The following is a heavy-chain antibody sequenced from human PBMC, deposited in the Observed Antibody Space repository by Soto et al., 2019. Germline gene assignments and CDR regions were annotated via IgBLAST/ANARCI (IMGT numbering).Heavy chain of an antibody. D-gene: IGHD6-13*01. CDR1: GFTFGSYS. CDR2: ISSSSSYI. Sequence: EVQLVESGGGLVKPGGSLRLSCAAPGFTFGSYSMNWVRQAPGKGLEWVSSISSSSSYIYYADSVQGRFTISRDNAKNSLYLQMNSLRAEDTAVYYCAKAGGSSSWYWFDPWGQGTLVTVSS. CDR3: AKAGGSSSWYWFDP. V-gene: IGHV3-21*01. J-gene: IGHJ5*02.